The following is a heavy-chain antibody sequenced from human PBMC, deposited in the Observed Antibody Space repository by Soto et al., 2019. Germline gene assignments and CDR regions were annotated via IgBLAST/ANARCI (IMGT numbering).Heavy chain of an antibody. J-gene: IGHJ3*02. CDR1: GGSISSGGYS. CDR3: ARTPDI. Sequence: QLQLQESGSGLVKPSQTLSLTCAVSGGSISSGGYSWSWIRQPPGKGLEWIGYIDYGSTYYNPSLKSRVTISVDRSKNQFSLKLSSVTAADTAVYYCARTPDIWGQGTMVTVSS. V-gene: IGHV4-30-2*01. CDR2: IDYGST.